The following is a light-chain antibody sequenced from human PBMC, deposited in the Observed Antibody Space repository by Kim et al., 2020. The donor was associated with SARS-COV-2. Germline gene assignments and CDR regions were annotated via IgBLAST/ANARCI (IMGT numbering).Light chain of an antibody. V-gene: IGKV1-27*01. J-gene: IGKJ4*01. CDR2: VAS. Sequence: ASVGDRVTITCRASQGIGNYLAWYQQKPGKVPKRLIYVASTLQSGVPSRFSGSGSGTDFTLTISGLQPEDVATYYCQKYNSVPLTFGGGTKVDIK. CDR1: QGIGNY. CDR3: QKYNSVPLT.